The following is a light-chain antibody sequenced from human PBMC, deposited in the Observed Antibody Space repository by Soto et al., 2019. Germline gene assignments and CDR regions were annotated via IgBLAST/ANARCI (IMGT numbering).Light chain of an antibody. CDR3: QQYGSSLFT. J-gene: IGKJ3*01. CDR2: GAS. V-gene: IGKV3-20*01. Sequence: EIVLTQSPGTLSLSPGERATLSCRASQSVSSSYIAWYQQKPGQAPRLLIYGASSRATGIQDRFSGSGSGTDFTLTIRRLEPEDFAVYYCQQYGSSLFTFGPGTKVDVK. CDR1: QSVSSSY.